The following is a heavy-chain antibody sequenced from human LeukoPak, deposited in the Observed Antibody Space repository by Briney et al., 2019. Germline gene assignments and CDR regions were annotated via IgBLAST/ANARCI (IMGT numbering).Heavy chain of an antibody. CDR1: GYTFTGYY. CDR2: INPNSGGT. J-gene: IGHJ4*02. CDR3: ASTRGVHDYGKNY. V-gene: IGHV1-2*02. D-gene: IGHD4-17*01. Sequence: ASVKVPCKASGYTFTGYYMHWVRQAPGQGLEWMGWINPNSGGTNYAQKFQGRVTMTRDTSISTAYMELSRLRSDDTAVYYCASTRGVHDYGKNYWGQGTLVTVSS.